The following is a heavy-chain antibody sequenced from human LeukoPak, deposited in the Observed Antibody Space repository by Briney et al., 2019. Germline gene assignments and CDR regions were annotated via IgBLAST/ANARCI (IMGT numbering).Heavy chain of an antibody. D-gene: IGHD1-26*01. CDR1: GYTFTSHA. J-gene: IGHJ5*02. V-gene: IGHV1-18*01. CDR3: ARDLAGIVGVTAWFDP. Sequence: ASVKVSCKASGYTFTSHAISWMRQAPGQGLEWMGWISTYNANTNYAQKLQGRVTMTTDTSTNTVYMELRGLRFDDTAVYYCARDLAGIVGVTAWFDPWGQGTLVTVSS. CDR2: ISTYNANT.